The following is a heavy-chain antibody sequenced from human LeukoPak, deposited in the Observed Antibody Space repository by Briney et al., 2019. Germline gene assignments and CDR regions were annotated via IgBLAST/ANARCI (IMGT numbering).Heavy chain of an antibody. CDR1: GFTLSSYW. CDR3: AREAKVGGALQY. V-gene: IGHV3-74*01. D-gene: IGHD1-26*01. Sequence: GGSLRLSCAASGFTLSSYWMHWVRQAPGKGLVWVSRINSDGSSTSYADSVKGRFTISRDNAKNTLYLQMNSLRAEDTTVYYCAREAKVGGALQYWGQGILVTVSS. CDR2: INSDGSST. J-gene: IGHJ4*02.